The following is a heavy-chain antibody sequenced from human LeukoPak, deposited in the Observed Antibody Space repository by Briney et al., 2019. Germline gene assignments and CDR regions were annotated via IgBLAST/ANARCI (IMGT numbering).Heavy chain of an antibody. CDR3: ARAVGYSSSWYDDY. Sequence: SSQTLSLTCTVSGGSISSGDYYWSWIRQPPGKGLEWIGYIYYSGSTYYNPSLKSRLTISVDTSKNQLSLKLTSVTAADTAVYYCARAVGYSSSWYDDYWGQGTLVTVSS. D-gene: IGHD6-13*01. CDR2: IYYSGST. J-gene: IGHJ4*02. V-gene: IGHV4-30-4*01. CDR1: GGSISSGDYY.